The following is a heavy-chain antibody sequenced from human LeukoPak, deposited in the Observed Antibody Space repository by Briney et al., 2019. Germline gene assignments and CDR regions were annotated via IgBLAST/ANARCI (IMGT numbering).Heavy chain of an antibody. CDR2: IDPSGGTT. V-gene: IGHV1-46*01. D-gene: IGHD3-10*01. Sequence: ASVKVSCEASGYSFTSLYMHWVRQASGQPPEWMGAIDPSGGTTRYAQKFQGRITMTRDTSTSTVHLELSSLRYDDTAVYYCARDRARVGTKDDAFDVWGQGTMVIVSS. J-gene: IGHJ3*01. CDR1: GYSFTSLY. CDR3: ARDRARVGTKDDAFDV.